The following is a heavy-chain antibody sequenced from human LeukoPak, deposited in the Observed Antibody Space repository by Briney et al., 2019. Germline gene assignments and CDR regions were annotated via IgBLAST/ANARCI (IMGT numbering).Heavy chain of an antibody. CDR2: ISSSTTI. Sequence: GSLRLSCAASGFTVSSNYMSWVRQAPGKGLEWVSYISSSTTIYYADSVKGRFTISRDNAKNSLYLQMNSLRAEDTAVYYCARVVDYGMDVWGQGTTVTVSS. V-gene: IGHV3-69-1*01. CDR1: GFTVSSNY. J-gene: IGHJ6*02. D-gene: IGHD2-15*01. CDR3: ARVVDYGMDV.